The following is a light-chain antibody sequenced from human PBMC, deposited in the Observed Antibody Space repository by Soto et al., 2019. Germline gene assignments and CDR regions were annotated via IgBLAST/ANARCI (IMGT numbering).Light chain of an antibody. CDR2: KAS. J-gene: IGKJ2*01. CDR3: QQYNSYSRYT. Sequence: DIQMTQSPSTLSASVGDRVTITCRASQSISSWLAWYQQKPGKAPKLLIYKASSLESGVPSRFSGSGSGTEFTLTISSLQPDDFATYYCQQYNSYSRYTFGQATKLVIK. V-gene: IGKV1-5*03. CDR1: QSISSW.